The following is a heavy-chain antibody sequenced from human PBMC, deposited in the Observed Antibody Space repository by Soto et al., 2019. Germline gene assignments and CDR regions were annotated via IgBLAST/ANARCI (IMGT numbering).Heavy chain of an antibody. CDR1: GFTFSSYD. V-gene: IGHV3-13*05. D-gene: IGHD6-13*01. CDR3: ARGAGGDAFDI. Sequence: GGSLRLSCAASGFTFSSYDMHWVRQATGNGLEWVSAIGTAGDPYYPGSVKGRFTIAREKAKNSLYLQMKSVRAGDTAVYYCARGAGGDAFDIWGQGTMVTVSS. J-gene: IGHJ3*02. CDR2: IGTAGDP.